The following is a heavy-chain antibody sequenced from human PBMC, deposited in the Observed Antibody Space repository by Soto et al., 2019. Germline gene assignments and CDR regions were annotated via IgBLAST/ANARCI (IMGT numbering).Heavy chain of an antibody. CDR3: ARGSPYYYGSGTSRQIDY. D-gene: IGHD3-10*01. J-gene: IGHJ4*02. CDR1: GYTFTSYD. Sequence: ASVKVSCKASGYTFTSYDINWVRQATGQGLEWMGWMSANNGNTDYAQKLQGRVTMTTDTSTSTAYMELRSLRSDDTAVYYCARGSPYYYGSGTSRQIDYWGQGTLVTVSS. CDR2: MSANNGNT. V-gene: IGHV1-18*01.